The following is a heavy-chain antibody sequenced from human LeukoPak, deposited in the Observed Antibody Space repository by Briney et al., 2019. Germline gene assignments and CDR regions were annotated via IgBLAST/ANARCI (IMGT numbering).Heavy chain of an antibody. CDR1: GGSISTYY. CDR2: IYYSGST. Sequence: PSETLSLTCTASGGSISTYYWSWMRQPPGRGLEWIGYIYYSGSTNHNPSLQSRVAISVDTSKNQFSLKLNSVTAADTAVYYCARGGVPGGFYGSFDYWGQGTLVSVSS. D-gene: IGHD3-3*01. J-gene: IGHJ4*02. CDR3: ARGGVPGGFYGSFDY. V-gene: IGHV4-59*01.